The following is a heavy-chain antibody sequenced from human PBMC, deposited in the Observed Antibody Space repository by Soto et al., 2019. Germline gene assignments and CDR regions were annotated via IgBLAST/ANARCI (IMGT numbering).Heavy chain of an antibody. V-gene: IGHV3-23*01. CDR3: AKGAAGRTNDYGDY. CDR1: GFTFNNYA. J-gene: IGHJ4*02. Sequence: EVQLLESGGGLVQPGGSLRLSCAASGFTFNNYAMSWVRQAPGKGLEWVSVISGRGTNTYYADSVKGRCTISRDNSKNTLYLQMNSLRAEDTAVYYCAKGAAGRTNDYGDYWGQGPLVTVSS. D-gene: IGHD1-1*01. CDR2: ISGRGTNT.